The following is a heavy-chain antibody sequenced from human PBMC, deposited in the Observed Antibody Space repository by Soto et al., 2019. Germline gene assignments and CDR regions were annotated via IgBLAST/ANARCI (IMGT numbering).Heavy chain of an antibody. CDR1: GGTFSSYA. V-gene: IGHV1-69*13. D-gene: IGHD2-2*01. CDR2: IIPTFGTA. Sequence: SVKVSCKASGGTFSSYAISWVRQAPGQGLEWMGGIIPTFGTANYAQKFQGRVTITADESTSTAYMELSSLRSEDTAVYYCARSVSFRYQLLKRAMDVWGQGTTVTVS. J-gene: IGHJ6*02. CDR3: ARSVSFRYQLLKRAMDV.